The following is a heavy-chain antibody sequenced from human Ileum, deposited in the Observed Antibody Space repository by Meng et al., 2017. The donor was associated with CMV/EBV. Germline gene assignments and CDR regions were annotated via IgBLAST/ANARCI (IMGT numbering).Heavy chain of an antibody. Sequence: QVQLQESGPGLVKPSGTLSLTCAVSGSSISSSNWWIWVRQPPGKGLELIGQVYHSGSTNYNPSLKSRVTISLDKSKSQFSLNLTSVTAADTALYYCARLLTLAPRPIDYWGQGSLVTVSS. V-gene: IGHV4-4*02. J-gene: IGHJ4*02. CDR3: ARLLTLAPRPIDY. D-gene: IGHD6-6*01. CDR1: GSSISSSNW. CDR2: VYHSGST.